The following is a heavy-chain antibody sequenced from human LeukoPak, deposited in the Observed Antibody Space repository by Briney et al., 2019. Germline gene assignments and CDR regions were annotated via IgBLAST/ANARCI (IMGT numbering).Heavy chain of an antibody. CDR1: GGSISSYY. D-gene: IGHD6-13*01. J-gene: IGHJ4*02. Sequence: PSETLSLTCTVSGGSISSYYWSWIRQPPGKGLEWIGYIYYSGSTNYNPSLKSRVTISVDTSKNQFSLKLSSVTAADTAVYYCAGHGYSSSWPPDYWGQGTLVTVSS. V-gene: IGHV4-59*01. CDR3: AGHGYSSSWPPDY. CDR2: IYYSGST.